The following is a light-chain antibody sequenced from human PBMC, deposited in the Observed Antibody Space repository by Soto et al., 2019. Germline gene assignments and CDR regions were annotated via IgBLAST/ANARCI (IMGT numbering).Light chain of an antibody. V-gene: IGLV2-14*01. CDR3: YSYTRSNTRV. Sequence: QSALTQPASVSGSPGQSITISCTGTSSDVGGYNYVSWYQHHPGKAPKLLIYEVSNRPSEVSTRFSGSKSGNTASLTISGLQPEDEADYYCYSYTRSNTRVFGGGTKLTVL. CDR1: SSDVGGYNY. CDR2: EVS. J-gene: IGLJ3*02.